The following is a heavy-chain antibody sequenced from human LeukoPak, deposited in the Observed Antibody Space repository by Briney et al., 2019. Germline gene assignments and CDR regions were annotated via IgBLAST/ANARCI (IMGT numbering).Heavy chain of an antibody. Sequence: GESLKISCQGSGSSFTSYWIGWVRQLPGKGLEWMGIIFPGDSDTRYSPSFQGQVTISADKSISTASLQWSSLKASDTAMYYCARLISVASSGLLDAFDIRGQGTMVTVSA. V-gene: IGHV5-51*01. CDR2: IFPGDSDT. CDR3: ARLISVASSGLLDAFDI. D-gene: IGHD3-22*01. CDR1: GSSFTSYW. J-gene: IGHJ3*02.